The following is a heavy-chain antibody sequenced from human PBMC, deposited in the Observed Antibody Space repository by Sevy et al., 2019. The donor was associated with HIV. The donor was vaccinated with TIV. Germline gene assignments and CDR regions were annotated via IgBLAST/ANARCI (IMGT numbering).Heavy chain of an antibody. D-gene: IGHD2-2*01. CDR3: ARVREGGKYCSTTSCYLAYYYGMDV. Sequence: GGSLRLSCAASGFTFSSYAMHWVRRAPGKGLEWVAARSYDGSNKDYADSVKGRFTISRDNSKNTLYLQMNSLRAEDTAAYYCARVREGGKYCSTTSCYLAYYYGMDVWGQGTTVTVSS. V-gene: IGHV3-30-3*01. J-gene: IGHJ6*02. CDR1: GFTFSSYA. CDR2: RSYDGSNK.